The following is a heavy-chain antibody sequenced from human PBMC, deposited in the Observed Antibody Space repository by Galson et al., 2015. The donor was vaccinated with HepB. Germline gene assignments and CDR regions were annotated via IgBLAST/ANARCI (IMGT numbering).Heavy chain of an antibody. Sequence: SLRLSCAASGFTFSSYAMSWVRQAPGKGLEWVSAISGSGDYTYYIDSVKGRFTISRDNSKNTLFLQMNSLRAEDTAVYYCAKGWSYLDAFHMWGQGTMVTVSP. CDR1: GFTFSSYA. CDR2: ISGSGDYT. V-gene: IGHV3-23*01. J-gene: IGHJ3*02. D-gene: IGHD1-26*01. CDR3: AKGWSYLDAFHM.